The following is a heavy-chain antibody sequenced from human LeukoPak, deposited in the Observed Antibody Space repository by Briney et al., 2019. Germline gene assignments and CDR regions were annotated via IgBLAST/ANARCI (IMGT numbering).Heavy chain of an antibody. Sequence: ASVKDSCQASGYTFTRYDSNWVGQATGQGLEWMGWMNPNSGNTGYPQKFQGRVTMTRNTSISTAYMELSSLRSEDTAVYYCARGRVNYGYWGQGTLVTVSS. V-gene: IGHV1-8*01. CDR3: ARGRVNYGY. CDR2: MNPNSGNT. D-gene: IGHD4-11*01. CDR1: GYTFTRYD. J-gene: IGHJ4*02.